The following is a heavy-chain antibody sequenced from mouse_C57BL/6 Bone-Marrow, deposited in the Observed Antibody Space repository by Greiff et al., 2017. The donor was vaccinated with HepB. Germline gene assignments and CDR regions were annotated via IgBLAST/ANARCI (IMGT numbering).Heavy chain of an antibody. Sequence: VQLQESGAELMKPGASVKLSCKATGYTFTGYWIEWVKQRPGHGLEWIGEILPGSGSTNYNEKFKGKATFTADTSSNTAYMQLSSLSTEDSAIYYSARRASVYYYGSSVFAYWGQGTLVTVSA. D-gene: IGHD1-1*01. J-gene: IGHJ3*01. V-gene: IGHV1-9*01. CDR1: GYTFTGYW. CDR3: ARRASVYYYGSSVFAY. CDR2: ILPGSGST.